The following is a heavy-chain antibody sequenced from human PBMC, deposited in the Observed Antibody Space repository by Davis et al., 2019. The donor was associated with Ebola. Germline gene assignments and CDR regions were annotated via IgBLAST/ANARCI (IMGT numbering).Heavy chain of an antibody. CDR3: ARKSYYYDSSGYHRGAFDI. D-gene: IGHD3-22*01. CDR2: IHSGGAT. V-gene: IGHV3-53*04. Sequence: GESLKISCAPSGFIVSNNDMTWVRQAPGKGLEWVSVIHSGGATYYADSVQGRFTISRNNRKNTLYLQMNSLRAEDTAVYYCARKSYYYDSSGYHRGAFDIWGQGTMVTVSS. CDR1: GFIVSNND. J-gene: IGHJ3*02.